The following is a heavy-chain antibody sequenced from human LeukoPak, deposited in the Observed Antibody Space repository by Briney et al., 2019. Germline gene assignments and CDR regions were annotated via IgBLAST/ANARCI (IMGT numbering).Heavy chain of an antibody. Sequence: SETLSLTCTVSGGSISSYYWSWIRQPPGKGLEWIGYIYYSGSTNYNPSLKSRVTISVDTSKNQFSLKLSSVTAADTAVYYCARGSFGGCLDYWGQGTLVTVSS. V-gene: IGHV4-59*08. CDR1: GGSISSYY. J-gene: IGHJ4*02. D-gene: IGHD6-19*01. CDR2: IYYSGST. CDR3: ARGSFGGCLDY.